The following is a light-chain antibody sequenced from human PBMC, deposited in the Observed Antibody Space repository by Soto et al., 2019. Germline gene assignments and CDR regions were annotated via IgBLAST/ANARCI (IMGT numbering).Light chain of an antibody. J-gene: IGKJ1*01. CDR3: QQDSSYPA. CDR1: QGISNW. Sequence: DIQMPQSPSTLSASIGDTVTVACRASQGISNWLPWYQQKPGKAPKLLIFHASSLESGVPSRFSGSGSGTAFTLTISSLQSYYFSTQYCQQDSSYPAFGQGTKVEIQ. CDR2: HAS. V-gene: IGKV1-5*01.